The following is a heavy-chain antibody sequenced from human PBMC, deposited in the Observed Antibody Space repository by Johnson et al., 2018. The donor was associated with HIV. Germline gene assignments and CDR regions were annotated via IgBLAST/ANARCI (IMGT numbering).Heavy chain of an antibody. V-gene: IGHV3-30*03. CDR1: GFTFSTYA. CDR3: ARDRYCSGGSCHDAFDI. J-gene: IGHJ3*02. CDR2: ISSDGNVK. Sequence: QVQLVESGGGVVQPGRSLRLSCAASGFTFSTYAMDWVRQAPGKGLEWVAGISSDGNVKYYADSVKGRFIISRDNSKNTLLLQMNSLRAEDTAVYYCARDRYCSGGSCHDAFDIWGQGTMVTVSS. D-gene: IGHD2-15*01.